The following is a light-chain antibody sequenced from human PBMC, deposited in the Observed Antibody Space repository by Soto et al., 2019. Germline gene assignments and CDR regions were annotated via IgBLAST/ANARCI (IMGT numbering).Light chain of an antibody. Sequence: SYERTQPPSVSVAPGQAARITCGGNNIGTKRVHWYQQKPGQAPVMLVYDDSGRPSGIPARFSGSNSGNTATLTISRVEAEDEADYYCQVWDSSSDHYVFGTGTKVTVL. CDR3: QVWDSSSDHYV. CDR2: DDS. V-gene: IGLV3-21*02. CDR1: NIGTKR. J-gene: IGLJ1*01.